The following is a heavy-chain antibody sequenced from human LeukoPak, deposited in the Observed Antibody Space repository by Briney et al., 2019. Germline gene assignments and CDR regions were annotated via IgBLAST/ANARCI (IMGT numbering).Heavy chain of an antibody. CDR1: GFNFDDYA. Sequence: GGSLRLSCATSGFNFDDYAMHWVRQAPGKGLEWISSISSSSSYIYYAGSVKGRFTISRDNAKNSLYLQMNSLRAEDTAVYYCARGRYSGTYLLDYWGQGTLVTVSS. CDR3: ARGRYSGTYLLDY. J-gene: IGHJ4*02. D-gene: IGHD1-26*01. V-gene: IGHV3-21*01. CDR2: ISSSSSYI.